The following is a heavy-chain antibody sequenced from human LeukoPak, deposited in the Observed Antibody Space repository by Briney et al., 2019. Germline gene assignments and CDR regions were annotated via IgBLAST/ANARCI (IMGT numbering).Heavy chain of an antibody. J-gene: IGHJ4*02. CDR3: ARDPLKELQRGYLDD. CDR2: ISYDGSNK. CDR1: AFTFNSYA. Sequence: GGSLRLSCAASAFTFNSYAMHWVRQAPGKGLEWVAVISYDGSNKYYADSVKGRFTISRDNSKNTLYLQMNGLRPEDTAVYYCARDPLKELQRGYLDDWGQGTLVTVSS. V-gene: IGHV3-30*01. D-gene: IGHD1-7*01.